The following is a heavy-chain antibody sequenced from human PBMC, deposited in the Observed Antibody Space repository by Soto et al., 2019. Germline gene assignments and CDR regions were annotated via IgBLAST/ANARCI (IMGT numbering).Heavy chain of an antibody. CDR2: IYYSGST. CDR1: GGSISSYY. CDR3: ACEGTVTDAFYI. Sequence: SETLSLTCTVSGGSISSYYWSWIRQPPGKGLEWIGYIYYSGSTNYNPSLKSRVTISVDTSKNQLSLKLSSVTAADTAVYYCACEGTVTDAFYICGQRTMVTVSS. J-gene: IGHJ3*02. D-gene: IGHD4-17*01. V-gene: IGHV4-59*01.